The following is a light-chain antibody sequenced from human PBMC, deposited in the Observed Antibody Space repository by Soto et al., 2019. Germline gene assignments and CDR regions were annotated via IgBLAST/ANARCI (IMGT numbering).Light chain of an antibody. V-gene: IGLV2-8*01. CDR3: SSYTGTNYIYV. CDR2: EVI. Sequence: QSYLTQPPSASGSPGQSVTISCTGTSSDIGGYNYVSWYQQHPGKVHKLIIYEVIKRPSGVPDCFSGSRSGKTASLTVSVLPPEDEDYYYCSSYTGTNYIYVFGTGTKLSVL. CDR1: SSDIGGYNY. J-gene: IGLJ1*01.